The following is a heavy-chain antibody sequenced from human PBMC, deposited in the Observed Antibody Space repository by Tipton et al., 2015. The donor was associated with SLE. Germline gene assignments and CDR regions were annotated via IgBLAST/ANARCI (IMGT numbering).Heavy chain of an antibody. Sequence: SLRLSCSASGFTFSSYAMHWVRQAPGKGLEWVSYISSSSSTIYYADSVKGRFTISRDNAKNSLYLQMNSLRAEDTAVYYCARGHPGAAFDIWGQGTMVTVSS. CDR3: ARGHPGAAFDI. J-gene: IGHJ3*02. CDR2: ISSSSSTI. CDR1: GFTFSSYA. V-gene: IGHV3-48*01.